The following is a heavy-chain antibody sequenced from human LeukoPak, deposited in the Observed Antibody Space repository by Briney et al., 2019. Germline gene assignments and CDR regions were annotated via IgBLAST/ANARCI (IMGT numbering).Heavy chain of an antibody. CDR2: INTNSGDT. J-gene: IGHJ4*02. V-gene: IGHV1-2*06. Sequence: ASVKVSCKASGFTFTAYDLHWVRQAPGHGPEWMGRINTNSGDTNYGQKFQDRVTMTRDTSISTAYMELSRLRSDDTAVYYCAIVPLRLRLGQLSLDYWGPGTLVTVSP. CDR1: GFTFTAYD. CDR3: AIVPLRLRLGQLSLDY. D-gene: IGHD3-16*02.